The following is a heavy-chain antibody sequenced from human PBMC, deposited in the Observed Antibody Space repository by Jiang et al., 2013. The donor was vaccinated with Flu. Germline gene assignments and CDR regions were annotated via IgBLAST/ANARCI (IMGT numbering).Heavy chain of an antibody. CDR2: VYHSGST. V-gene: IGHV4-39*01. CDR3: ARVTGGLGSIFWRAYYGMDV. J-gene: IGHJ6*02. D-gene: IGHD3-3*01. CDR1: GGSINSTSHY. Sequence: GPGLVKPSETLSLTCTVSGGSINSTSHYWGWIRQSPGKGLEWIGSVYHSGSTYYNPSLQSRVTMSVDTSKNQFSLKLTSVTAADTAVYYCARVTGGLGSIFWRAYYGMDVWGQGTTVTVSS.